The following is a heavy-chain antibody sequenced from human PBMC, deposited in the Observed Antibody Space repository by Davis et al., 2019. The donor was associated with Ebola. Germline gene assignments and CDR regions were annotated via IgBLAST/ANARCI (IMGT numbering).Heavy chain of an antibody. J-gene: IGHJ4*02. CDR3: ARERGKLLGYCSSTSCYPLDY. Sequence: ASVQVSCKASGYTFTSYGISWVRQAPGQGLEWMGWISAYNGNTNYAQKLQGRVTMTTDTSTSTAYMELRSMRSDDTAVYYCARERGKLLGYCSSTSCYPLDYWGQGTLVTVSS. D-gene: IGHD2-2*01. V-gene: IGHV1-18*01. CDR1: GYTFTSYG. CDR2: ISAYNGNT.